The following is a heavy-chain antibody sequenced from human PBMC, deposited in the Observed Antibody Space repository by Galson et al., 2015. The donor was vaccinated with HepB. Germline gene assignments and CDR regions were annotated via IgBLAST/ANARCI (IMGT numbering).Heavy chain of an antibody. D-gene: IGHD1-26*01. J-gene: IGHJ4*02. CDR1: GFTFRNFW. CDR2: IKQDGSEK. V-gene: IGHV3-7*01. CDR3: ARGATTPDY. Sequence: SLRLSCAASGFTFRNFWMSWVRQTPGKGLELVAYIKQDGSEKYYVNSVKGRFTISRDNPKNSLYMQMNSLRAEDTGVYYCARGATTPDYWGQGTPVTVSS.